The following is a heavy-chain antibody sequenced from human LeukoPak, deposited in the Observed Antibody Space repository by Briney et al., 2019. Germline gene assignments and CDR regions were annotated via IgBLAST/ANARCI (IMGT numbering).Heavy chain of an antibody. CDR2: IYYSGST. V-gene: IGHV4-59*08. J-gene: IGHJ4*02. D-gene: IGHD3-22*01. Sequence: SETLSLTCTVSGGSISSYYWSWIRQPPGKGLEWIGYIYYSGSTNYNPSLKSRVTISVDTSKNQFSLKLSSVTAADTAVYYCARHGPFGYYYDSSGDPGRWYFDYWGQGTLVTVSS. CDR1: GGSISSYY. CDR3: ARHGPFGYYYDSSGDPGRWYFDY.